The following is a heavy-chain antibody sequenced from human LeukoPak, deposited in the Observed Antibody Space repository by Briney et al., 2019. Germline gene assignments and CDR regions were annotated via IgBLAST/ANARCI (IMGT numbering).Heavy chain of an antibody. CDR3: ARDMVINEEVPAAMTTPFDY. CDR1: GYTFTSYG. V-gene: IGHV1-18*01. CDR2: ISAYNGNT. J-gene: IGHJ4*02. Sequence: ASVKVSCKASGYTFTSYGISWVRQAPGQGLEWMGWISAYNGNTNYAQKLQGRVTMTTDTSTSTAYMELRSLRSDDTAVYYCARDMVINEEVPAAMTTPFDYWGQGTLVTVSS. D-gene: IGHD2-2*01.